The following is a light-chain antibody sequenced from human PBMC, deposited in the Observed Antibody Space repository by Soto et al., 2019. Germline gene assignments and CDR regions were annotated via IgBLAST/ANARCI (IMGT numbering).Light chain of an antibody. Sequence: PGEIATLSCRASQTVGRNYLAWFQQKPGQAPRLLIYDASTRATGIPDKFGGSGSGTDFTLTISRLEPEDFAVYYCQQYVNSPITFGQGTRLEIK. J-gene: IGKJ5*01. CDR3: QQYVNSPIT. CDR1: QTVGRNY. V-gene: IGKV3-20*01. CDR2: DAS.